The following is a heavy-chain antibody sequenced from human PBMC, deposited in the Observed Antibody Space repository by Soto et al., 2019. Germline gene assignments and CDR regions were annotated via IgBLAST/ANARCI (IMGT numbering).Heavy chain of an antibody. CDR2: IYHSGAT. V-gene: IGHV4-59*03. CDR3: ARLGLTGPPVQYHHYGLDV. J-gene: IGHJ6*02. D-gene: IGHD3-9*01. Sequence: NPSETLSLTCTVSGGSITGYYWSWIRQPPGKGLEFIGYIYHSGATEYTPSLKSRVTISVDKSENQFSLQMRSVSAADTATYFCARLGLTGPPVQYHHYGLDVWGQGATVTVSS. CDR1: GGSITGYY.